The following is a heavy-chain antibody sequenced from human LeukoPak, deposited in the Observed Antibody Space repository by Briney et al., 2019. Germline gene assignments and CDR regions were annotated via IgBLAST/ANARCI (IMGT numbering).Heavy chain of an antibody. CDR2: ISYDGSNK. CDR1: GFTFSSHG. D-gene: IGHD6-13*01. Sequence: PGGSLRLSCAASGFTFSSHGMHWVRQAPGKGLEWATFISYDGSNKYYADSVKGRFTISRDNSKNTLFLQMNSLRAEDTAVYYCARQHTAATAFDYWGQGTLVTVSS. V-gene: IGHV3-30*03. CDR3: ARQHTAATAFDY. J-gene: IGHJ4*02.